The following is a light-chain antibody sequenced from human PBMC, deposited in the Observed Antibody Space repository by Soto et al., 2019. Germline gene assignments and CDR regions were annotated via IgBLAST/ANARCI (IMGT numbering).Light chain of an antibody. CDR1: SSDVAGFKY. CDR2: EFT. CDR3: NSYTTSGTLYV. Sequence: QSALFQPASVSGSPGQSITISCTGSSSDVAGFKYVSWYQQHPGKAPKLILYEFTNRPSGVSNRFSGSKSGNAASLTISGLQAEDEADYYCNSYTTSGTLYVFGTGTKLTVL. V-gene: IGLV2-14*01. J-gene: IGLJ1*01.